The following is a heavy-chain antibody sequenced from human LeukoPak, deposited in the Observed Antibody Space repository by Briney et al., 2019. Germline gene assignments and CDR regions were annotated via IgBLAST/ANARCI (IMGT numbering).Heavy chain of an antibody. CDR1: GFTFSSYS. CDR2: ISSSSSYI. V-gene: IGHV3-21*01. CDR3: AKRTSENYYFDY. J-gene: IGHJ4*02. Sequence: GGSLRLSCAASGFTFSSYSMNWVRQAPGKGLEWVSSISSSSSYIYYADSVKGRFTISRDNAKNSLYLQMNSLRAEDTAVYYCAKRTSENYYFDYWGQGNLVTVSS. D-gene: IGHD1-7*01.